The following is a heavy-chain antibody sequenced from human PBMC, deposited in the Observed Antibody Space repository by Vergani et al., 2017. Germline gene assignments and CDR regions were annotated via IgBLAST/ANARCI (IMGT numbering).Heavy chain of an antibody. CDR1: GFTFSSYG. Sequence: VQLLESGGGLVQPGGSLRLSCAASGFTFSSYGMHWVRQAPGKGLEWVAVISYDGSNKYYADSVKGRFTISRDNSKNTLYLQMNSLRAEDTAVYYCAKDEYYYDSRGPDYWGQGTLVTVSS. D-gene: IGHD3-22*01. CDR3: AKDEYYYDSRGPDY. CDR2: ISYDGSNK. J-gene: IGHJ4*02. V-gene: IGHV3-30*18.